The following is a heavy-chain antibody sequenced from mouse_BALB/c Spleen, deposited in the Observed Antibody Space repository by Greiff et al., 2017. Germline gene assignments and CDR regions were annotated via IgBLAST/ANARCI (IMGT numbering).Heavy chain of an antibody. CDR2: ISYSGST. V-gene: IGHV3-8*02. CDR3: ARWGYGNSAWFAY. CDR1: GDSITSGY. Sequence: EVKVIESGPSLVKPSQTLSLTCSVTGDSITSGYWNWIRKFPGNKLEYMGYISYSGSTYYNPSLKSRISITRDTSKNQYYLQLNSVTTEDTATYYCARWGYGNSAWFAYWGQGTLVTVSA. J-gene: IGHJ3*01. D-gene: IGHD2-1*01.